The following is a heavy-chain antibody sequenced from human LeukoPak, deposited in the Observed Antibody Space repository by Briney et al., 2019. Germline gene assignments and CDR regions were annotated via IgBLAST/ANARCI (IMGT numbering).Heavy chain of an antibody. CDR1: GGSISSCDYY. CDR2: IYYTGST. CDR3: ARAPYGSATKHYYMDV. J-gene: IGHJ6*03. Sequence: SETLSLTCTVSGGSISSCDYYWTWLRQPPGQGLDWIAYIYYTGSTYYNASLKSRVTISVDTNKNQFYLKLVSVTAVATAFYSCARAPYGSATKHYYMDVWGKGTTVTVCS. V-gene: IGHV4-30-4*01. D-gene: IGHD3-10*01.